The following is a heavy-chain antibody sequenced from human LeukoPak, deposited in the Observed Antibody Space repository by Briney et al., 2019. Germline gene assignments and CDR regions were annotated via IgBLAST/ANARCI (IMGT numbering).Heavy chain of an antibody. D-gene: IGHD6-6*01. J-gene: IGHJ4*02. Sequence: SETLSLTCAVSGGSISSSSYYWGWIRQPPGKGLEWIGSIYYSGSTYYNPSLKSRVTISVDTSKNQFSLKLSSVTAADTAVYYCARRQGKYSSSSGFDYWGQGTLVTVSS. CDR1: GGSISSSSYY. CDR3: ARRQGKYSSSSGFDY. V-gene: IGHV4-39*01. CDR2: IYYSGST.